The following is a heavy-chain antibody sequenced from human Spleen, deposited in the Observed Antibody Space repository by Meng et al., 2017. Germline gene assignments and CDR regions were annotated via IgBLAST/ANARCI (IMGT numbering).Heavy chain of an antibody. CDR2: IYYIETT. V-gene: IGHV4-61*01. Sequence: SETLSLTCTVSGASVSSGSYYWSGIRQSPGKGLEWIGYIYYIETTNYNPSLKSRVTISVDTSKNQFSLKLSSVTAADTAVYYCARTTTFYYDSRGYYEPRVYFDSWGQGTLVTVSS. CDR3: ARTTTFYYDSRGYYEPRVYFDS. CDR1: GASVSSGSYY. D-gene: IGHD3-22*01. J-gene: IGHJ4*02.